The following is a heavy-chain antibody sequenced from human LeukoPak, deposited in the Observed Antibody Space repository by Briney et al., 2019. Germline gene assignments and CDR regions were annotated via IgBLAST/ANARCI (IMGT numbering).Heavy chain of an antibody. Sequence: GGSLRLSCAASGFTFSSYSMNWVRQAPGKGLEWVSSISSSSSYIYYADSVKGRFTISRDNAKNSLYLQMNSLRAEDTAVYYCARSLGYCTGATCYSFDSWGQGTLVTVSS. CDR3: ARSLGYCTGATCYSFDS. CDR2: ISSSSSYI. J-gene: IGHJ4*02. CDR1: GFTFSSYS. D-gene: IGHD2-8*02. V-gene: IGHV3-21*01.